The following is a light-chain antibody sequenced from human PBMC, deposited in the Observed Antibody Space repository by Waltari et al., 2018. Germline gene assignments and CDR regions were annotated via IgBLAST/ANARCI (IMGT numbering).Light chain of an antibody. Sequence: DIQMTQSPSSVSASVGDRVTITCRASQGISTWLAWYQQKPGNAPNLLIYSASTLQTGVPSRFSGSGSGTDFSLTIDSLQPEDFATDYCQQGNSFPPTFGQGTKVEIK. CDR3: QQGNSFPPT. J-gene: IGKJ1*01. V-gene: IGKV1-12*01. CDR2: SAS. CDR1: QGISTW.